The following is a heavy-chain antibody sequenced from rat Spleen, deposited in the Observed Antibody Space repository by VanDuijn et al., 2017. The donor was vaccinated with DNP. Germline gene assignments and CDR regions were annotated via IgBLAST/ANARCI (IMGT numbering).Heavy chain of an antibody. V-gene: IGHV5S11*01. CDR2: ISTGGGNT. D-gene: IGHD1-11*01. Sequence: EVQLVESGGGLVQPGRSMKLSCAASGFTFSNYYMAWVRQAPTKGLEWVAAISTGGGNTYYRDSVKGRFTISRDNAKSTLYLQMDSLRSEETATYYCARHYGGYSYYWYFDFWGPGTMVTVSS. J-gene: IGHJ1*01. CDR1: GFTFSNYY. CDR3: ARHYGGYSYYWYFDF.